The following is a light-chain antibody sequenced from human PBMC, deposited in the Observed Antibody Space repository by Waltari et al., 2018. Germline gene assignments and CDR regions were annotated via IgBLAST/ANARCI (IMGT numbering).Light chain of an antibody. CDR2: GVS. V-gene: IGKV1-39*01. J-gene: IGKJ3*01. CDR3: QQTYTTPEFT. Sequence: DIQMTQSPSSLSASVGDRVTITCRASHSISIYLNWYQQKPGKAPKRLIYGVSNLQSGVPSRFSGGGSGTDFTLTISSLQPEDFATYYCQQTYTTPEFTFGPGTKVEIK. CDR1: HSISIY.